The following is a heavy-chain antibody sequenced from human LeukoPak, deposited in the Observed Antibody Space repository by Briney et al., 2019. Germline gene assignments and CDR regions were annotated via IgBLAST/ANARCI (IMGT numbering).Heavy chain of an antibody. D-gene: IGHD6-19*01. V-gene: IGHV5-10-1*01. Sequence: GESLKISCKVSGYIFTSYWIVWVRPMPGKGLEWMGRIDPSDSYTNYSPSFQGHVTISADKSISTAYLQWSSLKASDTAMYYCARRVAVAGYYFDYWGQGTLVTVSS. CDR2: IDPSDSYT. CDR1: GYIFTSYW. CDR3: ARRVAVAGYYFDY. J-gene: IGHJ4*02.